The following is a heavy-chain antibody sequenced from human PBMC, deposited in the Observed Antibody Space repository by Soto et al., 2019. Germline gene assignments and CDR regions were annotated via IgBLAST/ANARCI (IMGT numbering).Heavy chain of an antibody. CDR3: ARPLWRDDYNWGYFVL. Sequence: PGGSLRLSCAASGFTFSSYAMHWVRQAPGKGLEWVAVISYDGSNKYYADSVKGRFTISRDNSKNTLYLQMNSLRAEDTAVYYCARPLWRDDYNWGYFVLWGRGTLV. CDR1: GFTFSSYA. D-gene: IGHD4-4*01. CDR2: ISYDGSNK. J-gene: IGHJ2*01. V-gene: IGHV3-30-3*01.